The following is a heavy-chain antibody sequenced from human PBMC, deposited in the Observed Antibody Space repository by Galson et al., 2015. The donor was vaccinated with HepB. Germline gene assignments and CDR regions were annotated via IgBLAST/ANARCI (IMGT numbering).Heavy chain of an antibody. D-gene: IGHD3-22*01. J-gene: IGHJ1*01. Sequence: SLRLSCAASGFTFDDYAMHWVRQAPGKGLEWVSGISWNSGNIVYGDSVKGRFTISRDNAKNSLYLQMNSLRAEDTALYYCAKDISYDSSGSGYFQHWGQGNLVTVSS. CDR2: ISWNSGNI. CDR1: GFTFDDYA. CDR3: AKDISYDSSGSGYFQH. V-gene: IGHV3-9*01.